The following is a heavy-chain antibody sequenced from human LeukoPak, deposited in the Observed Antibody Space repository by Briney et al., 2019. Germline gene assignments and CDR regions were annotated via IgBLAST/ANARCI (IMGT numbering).Heavy chain of an antibody. V-gene: IGHV3-7*01. J-gene: IGHJ5*02. CDR1: GFSFRNTW. CDR2: IKEDETEI. D-gene: IGHD1-26*01. Sequence: GGSLRLSCTASGFSFRNTWMSWVRQAPGKGLEWVANIKEDETEIYYADSVKGRFIISRDNAKRSLYLQMNVLRAADTAVYYCATLNWDDGEVSGFDHWGRGSMVTVSS. CDR3: ATLNWDDGEVSGFDH.